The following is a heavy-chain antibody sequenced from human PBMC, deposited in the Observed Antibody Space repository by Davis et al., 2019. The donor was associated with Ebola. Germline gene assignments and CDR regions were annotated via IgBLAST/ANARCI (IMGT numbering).Heavy chain of an antibody. CDR2: INHSGST. D-gene: IGHD2-15*01. Sequence: MPSETLSLTCAVYGGSFSGYYWSWIRQPPGKGLEWIGEINHSGSTNYNPSLKSRVTIPVDTSKNQFSLKLSSVTAADTAVYYCAERGVMVVAAFRYWGQGTLVTVSS. CDR1: GGSFSGYY. V-gene: IGHV4-34*01. CDR3: AERGVMVVAAFRY. J-gene: IGHJ4*03.